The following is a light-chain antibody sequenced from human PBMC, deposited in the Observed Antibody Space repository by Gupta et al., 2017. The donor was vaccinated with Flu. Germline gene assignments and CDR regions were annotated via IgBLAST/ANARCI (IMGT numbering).Light chain of an antibody. CDR2: GAS. CDR1: QSVSSK. J-gene: IGKJ1*01. CDR3: QQHNNWPPWT. V-gene: IGKV3-15*01. Sequence: EIVLTQSPVTLSVSPGERATLSCRASQSVSSKLAWYQQKPGQAPRLLIYGASTRATGIPARFSGSGYGREFTLTISSRQSEDFAVYYCQQHNNWPPWTFGQGTKVEIK.